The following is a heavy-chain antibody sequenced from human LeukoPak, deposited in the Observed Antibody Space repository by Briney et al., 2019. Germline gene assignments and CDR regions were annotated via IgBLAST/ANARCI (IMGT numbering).Heavy chain of an antibody. CDR2: IRYDGNNK. Sequence: GGSLRLSCAASGFSFSRYGMHWVRQAPGKGLEWVSFIRYDGNNKNYADSVKGRFTISRDNAKNSLYLQMNSLRAEDTALYHCARDVSGYSSSWFPEANWFDPWGQGTLVTVSS. CDR1: GFSFSRYG. CDR3: ARDVSGYSSSWFPEANWFDP. J-gene: IGHJ5*02. D-gene: IGHD6-13*01. V-gene: IGHV3-30*02.